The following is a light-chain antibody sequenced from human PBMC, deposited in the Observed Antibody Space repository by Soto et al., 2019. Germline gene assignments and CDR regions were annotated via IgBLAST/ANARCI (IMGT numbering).Light chain of an antibody. CDR2: AAS. CDR1: QGISTY. V-gene: IGKV1-9*01. J-gene: IGKJ4*02. Sequence: DIQLTQSPSFLSASVGDRVTITCRATQGISTYLAWYQQKPGKAPKLLIYAASTLQSGVPSRFSGSRSGTEFTLTISSQQPEDFASYYCQRLKSYPLTFGGGTKVEIK. CDR3: QRLKSYPLT.